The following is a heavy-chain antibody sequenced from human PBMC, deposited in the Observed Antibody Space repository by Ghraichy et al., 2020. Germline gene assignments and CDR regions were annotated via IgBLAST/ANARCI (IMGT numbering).Heavy chain of an antibody. V-gene: IGHV3-7*01. Sequence: GGSLRLSCAVSGFIFSNSWMSWVRQTPGKGLEWVANIKGDGSEIYYVDSVKGRFTISRDNAKNSLNLQMNSLRAEDTVVYYCARLIDRAPDYWGQGTLVTVSP. J-gene: IGHJ4*02. D-gene: IGHD3-22*01. CDR1: GFIFSNSW. CDR2: IKGDGSEI. CDR3: ARLIDRAPDY.